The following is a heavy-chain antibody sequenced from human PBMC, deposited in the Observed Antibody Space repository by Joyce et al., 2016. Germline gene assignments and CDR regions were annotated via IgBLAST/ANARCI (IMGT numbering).Heavy chain of an antibody. V-gene: IGHV3-23*01. CDR2: INGNGVYT. CDR3: AKSGRNSYGYSGS. J-gene: IGHJ5*02. CDR1: GFTVSSQG. D-gene: IGHD5-18*01. Sequence: EVQLLESGGGLVQPGGSLRLSCAASGFTVSSQGMNWVRQTPGKGLEWVAGINGNGVYTYYADAVKGRFTISRDNSKNTLYLQMNSLRAEDTAVYYCAKSGRNSYGYSGSWGQGTLVTVSS.